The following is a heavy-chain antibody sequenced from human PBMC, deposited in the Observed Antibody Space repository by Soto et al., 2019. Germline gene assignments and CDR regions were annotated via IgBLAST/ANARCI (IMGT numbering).Heavy chain of an antibody. CDR1: GGTFSSSP. J-gene: IGHJ3*01. CDR2: IIPILDIP. Sequence: QVQLVQSGAEVKKPGSSVKVSCKASGGTFSSSPINWVRQAPGQGLEWMGRIIPILDIPSNAQKFQGRVTINADKFTSTAYMKLSSLRSEDTAMYYCARENLAFDLWAQGTMVTVSS. V-gene: IGHV1-69*04. CDR3: ARENLAFDL.